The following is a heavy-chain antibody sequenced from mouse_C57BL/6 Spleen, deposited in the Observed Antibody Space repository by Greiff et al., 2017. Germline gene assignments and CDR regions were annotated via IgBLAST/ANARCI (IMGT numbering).Heavy chain of an antibody. V-gene: IGHV1-69*01. D-gene: IGHD2-3*01. CDR1: GYTFTSYW. J-gene: IGHJ1*03. Sequence: QVQLQQPGAELVMPGASVKLSCKASGYTFTSYWMHWVKQRPGQGLEWIGEIDPSDSYTNYNQKFKGKSTLTVDKSSSTAYMQLSSLTSEDSAVYYCARGGGYYESFDVWGTGTTVTVSS. CDR2: IDPSDSYT. CDR3: ARGGGYYESFDV.